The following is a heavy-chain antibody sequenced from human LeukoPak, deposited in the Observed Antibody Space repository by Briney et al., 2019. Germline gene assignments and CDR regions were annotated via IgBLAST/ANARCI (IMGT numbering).Heavy chain of an antibody. CDR1: GFTFSSYW. CDR2: IKQDGSEK. CDR3: ARVGIAYIYYYYTDV. V-gene: IGHV3-7*01. D-gene: IGHD6-13*01. J-gene: IGHJ6*03. Sequence: GGSLRLPCAASGFTFSSYWMSWVRQAPGKGPEWVANIKQDGSEKYYVDSVKGRFTISRDNAKNSLYLQMNSLRAEDTAVYYCARVGIAYIYYYYTDVWGKGTTVTVSS.